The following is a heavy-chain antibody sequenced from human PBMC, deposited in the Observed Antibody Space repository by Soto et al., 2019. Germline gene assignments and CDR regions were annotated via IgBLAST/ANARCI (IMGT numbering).Heavy chain of an antibody. Sequence: ASVKVSCKSSGYTFTSYGISWVRQAPGQGLEWVGWISVYNGNTHYAQKRQGRVTMTTDTSTSTAYMELRSLRSDDTAVYYCARRYGDGFDIWGQGTMVTVSS. CDR2: ISVYNGNT. CDR3: ARRYGDGFDI. D-gene: IGHD1-20*01. CDR1: GYTFTSYG. V-gene: IGHV1-18*01. J-gene: IGHJ3*02.